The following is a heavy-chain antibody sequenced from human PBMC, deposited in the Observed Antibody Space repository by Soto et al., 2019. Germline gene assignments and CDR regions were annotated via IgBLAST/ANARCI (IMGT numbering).Heavy chain of an antibody. CDR3: AKVGNWFDP. Sequence: SGGSLRLSCAASGFTLISYAITWVRQAPEKGLEWVSTISGSDGSTSYAGSVKGRFTISRDNSKNTLYLQMNSLRAEDSAVYYCAKVGNWFDPWGQGTLVTVSS. CDR1: GFTLISYA. J-gene: IGHJ5*02. CDR2: ISGSDGST. V-gene: IGHV3-23*01.